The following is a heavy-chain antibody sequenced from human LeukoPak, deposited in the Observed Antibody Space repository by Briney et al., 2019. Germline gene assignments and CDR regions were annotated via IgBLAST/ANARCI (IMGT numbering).Heavy chain of an antibody. D-gene: IGHD1-14*01. CDR1: GYTFTGHY. V-gene: IGHV1-2*02. Sequence: ASVKVSCKASGYTFTGHYMHWVRQAPGQGLEWMGWINPNSGGTNCAQKFQDRVTMTRDTSISTAYMELRRLRSDDTAVYYCARGPSPEHWGQGTLVTVSS. J-gene: IGHJ4*02. CDR3: ARGPSPEH. CDR2: INPNSGGT.